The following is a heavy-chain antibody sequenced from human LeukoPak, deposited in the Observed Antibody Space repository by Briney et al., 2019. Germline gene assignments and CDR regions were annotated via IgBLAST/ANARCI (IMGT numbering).Heavy chain of an antibody. D-gene: IGHD3-16*01. CDR3: ARDLAFYWFDP. Sequence: SETLSLICTVSGGSISSYYWSWIRQPPGKGLEWIGYIYYSGSTNYNPSLKSRVTISADTSKNQFSLKLSSVTAADTAVYYCARDLAFYWFDPWGQGTLVTVSS. CDR1: GGSISSYY. V-gene: IGHV4-59*01. J-gene: IGHJ5*02. CDR2: IYYSGST.